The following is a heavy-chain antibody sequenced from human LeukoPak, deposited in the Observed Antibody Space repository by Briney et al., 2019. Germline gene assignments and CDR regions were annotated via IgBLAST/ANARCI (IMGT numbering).Heavy chain of an antibody. CDR2: NYHSGST. CDR3: ASSSTSQNDY. CDR1: GGSISSGGYY. Sequence: SETLSLTCTVSGGSISSGGYYWSWIRQPPGKGLEWIGYNYHSGSTYYNPSLKSRVTISVDRSKNQFSLKLSSVTAADTAVYYCASSSTSQNDYWGQGTLATVSS. D-gene: IGHD2-2*01. V-gene: IGHV4-30-2*01. J-gene: IGHJ4*02.